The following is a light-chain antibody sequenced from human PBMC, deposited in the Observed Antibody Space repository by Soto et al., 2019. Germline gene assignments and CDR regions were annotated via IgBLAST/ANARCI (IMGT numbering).Light chain of an antibody. J-gene: IGKJ1*01. CDR2: KAS. CDR1: QTISIC. CDR3: QHYNSYSEA. Sequence: DIQMTQSPSTLSGSVGDRVTITCRASQTISICLAFYQQKPLKAPKLLIYKASSLTSGVPSRFSGSGCGTEFTLTISSLQPDDFATYYCQHYNSYSEAFGQGTKVDIK. V-gene: IGKV1-5*03.